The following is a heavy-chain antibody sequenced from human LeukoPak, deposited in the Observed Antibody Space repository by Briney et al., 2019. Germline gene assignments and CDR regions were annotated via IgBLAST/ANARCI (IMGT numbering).Heavy chain of an antibody. D-gene: IGHD2-21*02. CDR3: ARVGMTATSDAFDI. CDR1: GGSISSYY. CDR2: IYYSGST. J-gene: IGHJ3*02. Sequence: SETLSLTCTVSGGSISSYYWSWIRQPPGKGLEWIGYIYYSGSTNYNPSLKSRVTISVDTSKNQFSLKLSSVTAADTAVYYCARVGMTATSDAFDIWGQGTMVTVSS. V-gene: IGHV4-59*12.